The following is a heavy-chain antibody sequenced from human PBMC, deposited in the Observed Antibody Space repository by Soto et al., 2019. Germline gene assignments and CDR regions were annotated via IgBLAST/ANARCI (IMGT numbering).Heavy chain of an antibody. J-gene: IGHJ6*02. CDR1: GGTFSSYA. V-gene: IGHV1-69*01. CDR3: ARGIDYYDSSGYSSSYYYYGMDV. D-gene: IGHD3-22*01. CDR2: IIPIFGTA. Sequence: QEQLVQSGAEVKKPGSSVKVSCKASGGTFSSYAISWVRQAPGQGLEWMGGIIPIFGTANYAQKFQGRVTITADESTSTAYMALSSLRSEDTAVYYCARGIDYYDSSGYSSSYYYYGMDVWGQGTTVTVSS.